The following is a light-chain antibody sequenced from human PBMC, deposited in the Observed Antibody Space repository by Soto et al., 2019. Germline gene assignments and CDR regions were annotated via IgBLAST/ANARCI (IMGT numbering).Light chain of an antibody. Sequence: EIVMTQSPATLSVSPGERATLSCRASQSVSRNVAWYQQKPAQAPRLLTHDASTRATGISVRFSGSGSGTEFTLTISSLQSEDFAVYYCQQYNNWLWTFGQGTKVEIK. CDR2: DAS. J-gene: IGKJ1*01. CDR3: QQYNNWLWT. V-gene: IGKV3-15*01. CDR1: QSVSRN.